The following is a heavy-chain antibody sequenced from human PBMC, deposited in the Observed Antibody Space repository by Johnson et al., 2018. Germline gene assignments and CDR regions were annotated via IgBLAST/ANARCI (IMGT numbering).Heavy chain of an antibody. CDR3: AKAGGYWSGGSCYSGLNHGY. V-gene: IGHV3-30*18. CDR2: ISYDGRNK. J-gene: IGHJ4*02. CDR1: GFTFSSYG. D-gene: IGHD2-15*01. Sequence: VQLVESGGGLVQPGGSLRLSCAASGFTFSSYGMHWVRQAPGKGLEWVAVISYDGRNKYYADSLKGRFTISRDNSKNTLYLQMNSLRAEDTAVYYCAKAGGYWSGGSCYSGLNHGYWGQGTLVTVSS.